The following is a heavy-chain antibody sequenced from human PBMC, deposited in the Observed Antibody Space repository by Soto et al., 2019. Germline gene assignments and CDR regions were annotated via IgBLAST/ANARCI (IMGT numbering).Heavy chain of an antibody. CDR3: TTGETYCSGGSCFGGYYYYYGMDV. CDR2: IKSKTDGGTT. D-gene: IGHD2-15*01. J-gene: IGHJ6*02. CDR1: GFTFSNAW. V-gene: IGHV3-15*07. Sequence: GGSLRLSCAASGFTFSNAWMNWVRQAPGKGLEWVGRIKSKTDGGTTDYAAPVKGRFTISRDDSKNTLYLQMNSLKTEDTAVYYCTTGETYCSGGSCFGGYYYYYGMDVWGQGTTVTVSS.